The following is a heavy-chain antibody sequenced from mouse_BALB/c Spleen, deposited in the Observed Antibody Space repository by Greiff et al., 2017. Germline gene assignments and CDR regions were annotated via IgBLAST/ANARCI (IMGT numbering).Heavy chain of an antibody. V-gene: IGHV1-7*01. CDR2: INPSTGYT. CDR1: GYTFTSYW. D-gene: IGHD1-1*01. J-gene: IGHJ2*01. CDR3: ARVTVVAPDY. Sequence: VKLQQSGAELAKPGASVKMSCKASGYTFTSYWMHWVKQRPGQGLEWIGYINPSTGYTEYNQKFKDKATLTADKSSSTAYMQLSSLTSEDSAVYYCARVTVVAPDYWGQGTTRTVPS.